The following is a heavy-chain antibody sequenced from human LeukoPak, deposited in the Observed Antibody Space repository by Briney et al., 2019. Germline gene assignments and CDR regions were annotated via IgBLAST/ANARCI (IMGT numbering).Heavy chain of an antibody. CDR2: ISYDGSNK. V-gene: IGHV3-30-3*01. J-gene: IGHJ3*02. Sequence: GSSLRLSCAASGFTFSSYAMHWVRQAPGKGLEWVAVISYDGSNKYYADSVKGRFTISRDNSKNTLYLQMNSLRAEDTAVYYCARMSDAFDIWGQGTMVTVSS. CDR3: ARMSDAFDI. CDR1: GFTFSSYA.